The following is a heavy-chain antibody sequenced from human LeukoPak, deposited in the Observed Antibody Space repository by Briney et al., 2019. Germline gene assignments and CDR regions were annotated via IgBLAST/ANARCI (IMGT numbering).Heavy chain of an antibody. CDR3: ARGRQDVTMIVVVMTAVSYYLDV. Sequence: SETLSLTCAVYGGSFSGYYWTWIRQTPEKGLEWIGEMNPSGSTNYNPSLKSRVTISVDTSKNQFSLELSSVTAADTAVYYCARGRQDVTMIVVVMTAVSYYLDVWGKGTTVTVSS. D-gene: IGHD3-22*01. J-gene: IGHJ6*03. CDR2: MNPSGST. V-gene: IGHV4-34*01. CDR1: GGSFSGYY.